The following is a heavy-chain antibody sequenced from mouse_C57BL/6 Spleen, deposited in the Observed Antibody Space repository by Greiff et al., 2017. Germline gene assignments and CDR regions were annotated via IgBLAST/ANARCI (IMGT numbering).Heavy chain of an antibody. V-gene: IGHV1-82*01. CDR1: GYAFSSSW. CDR2: IYPGDGDT. D-gene: IGHD1-1*01. J-gene: IGHJ2*01. Sequence: QVQLQQSGPELVKPGASVKISCKASGYAFSSSWMNWVKQRPGKGLEWIGRIYPGDGDTNYNGKFKGKATLTADKSSSTAYMQRSSLTSEDSAVYFCARSEDYGLDYWGQGTTLTVSS. CDR3: ARSEDYGLDY.